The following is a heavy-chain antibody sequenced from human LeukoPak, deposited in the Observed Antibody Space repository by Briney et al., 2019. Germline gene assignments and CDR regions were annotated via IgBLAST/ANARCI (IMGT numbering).Heavy chain of an antibody. V-gene: IGHV3-66*01. CDR3: ARVPPSSGWYEDWFDP. CDR1: GFTVSSNY. CDR2: IYSGGST. Sequence: PGGSLRLSCAASGFTVSSNYMSWVRQAPGKGLEWVSVIYSGGSTYYADSVKGRFTISRDNSKNALYLQMNSLRAEDTAVYYCARVPPSSGWYEDWFDPWGQGTLVTVSS. D-gene: IGHD6-19*01. J-gene: IGHJ5*02.